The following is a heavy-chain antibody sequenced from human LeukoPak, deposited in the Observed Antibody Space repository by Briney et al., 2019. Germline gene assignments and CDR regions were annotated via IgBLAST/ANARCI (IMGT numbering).Heavy chain of an antibody. CDR2: INHSGST. CDR1: GGSFSGYY. Sequence: PSETLSPTCAVYGGSFSGYYWSWIRQPPGKGLEWIGEINHSGSTNYNPSLKSRVTISVDTSKNQFSLKLSSVTAADTAVYYCARFRRYFDWLLPANWFDPWGQGTLVTVSS. CDR3: ARFRRYFDWLLPANWFDP. J-gene: IGHJ5*02. D-gene: IGHD3-9*01. V-gene: IGHV4-34*01.